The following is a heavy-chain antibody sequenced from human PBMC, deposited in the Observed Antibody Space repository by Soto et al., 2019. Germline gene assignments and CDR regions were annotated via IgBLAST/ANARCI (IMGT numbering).Heavy chain of an antibody. CDR2: ISSSSRYI. V-gene: IGHV3-21*01. J-gene: IGHJ6*02. Sequence: EVQLVESGGGLVKPGGSLRLSCAASGFTFSTYNMNWVRQAPGKGLEWVSYISSSSRYIYFADSVKGRFTISRDNAKNSLSLQMNSLRVEDTGVYYCARGRSGTGDGLDVWGPGTTVTVSS. CDR1: GFTFSTYN. CDR3: ARGRSGTGDGLDV. D-gene: IGHD3-10*01.